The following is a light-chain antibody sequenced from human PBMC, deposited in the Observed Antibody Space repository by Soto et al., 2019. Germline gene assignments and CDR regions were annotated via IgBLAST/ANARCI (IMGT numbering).Light chain of an antibody. CDR1: QSISRN. V-gene: IGKV3-15*01. J-gene: IGKJ4*01. CDR2: GAS. Sequence: EIVMTQSPVTLSVSPGERATLSCRASQSISRNLAWYQQKLGQAPRLLIYGASTRATGTAARFSGSGSGTEFTLTISSLQPEDFAIYYCQQANSFPLTFGGGTKVDIK. CDR3: QQANSFPLT.